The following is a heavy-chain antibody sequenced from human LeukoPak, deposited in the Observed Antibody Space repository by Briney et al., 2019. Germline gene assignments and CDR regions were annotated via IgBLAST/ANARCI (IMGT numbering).Heavy chain of an antibody. J-gene: IGHJ4*02. CDR1: GGSISSYY. CDR2: IYYSGST. CDR3: ASYSYGYFNY. D-gene: IGHD5-18*01. V-gene: IGHV4-59*01. Sequence: SETLSLTCTVSGGSISSYYWSWIRQPPGKGLEWIGYIYYSGSTNYNPSLKSRVTLSVDTSKNQFSLKLSSVTAADTAVYYCASYSYGYFNYWGQGTLVTVSS.